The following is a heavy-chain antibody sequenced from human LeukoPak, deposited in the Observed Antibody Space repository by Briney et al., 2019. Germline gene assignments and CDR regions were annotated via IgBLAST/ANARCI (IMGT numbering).Heavy chain of an antibody. CDR1: GYTFTSYG. J-gene: IGHJ4*02. D-gene: IGHD3-9*01. CDR2: ISAYNGNT. V-gene: IGHV1-18*01. CDR3: ARATYDTPPQDY. Sequence: ASVKVSCKASGYTFTSYGISWVRQAPGQGLEWIGWISAYNGNTNNAQKLQGRVTMTTDTSTSTAYMELRSLRSDGTAVYYCARATYDTPPQDYWGQGTLVTVSS.